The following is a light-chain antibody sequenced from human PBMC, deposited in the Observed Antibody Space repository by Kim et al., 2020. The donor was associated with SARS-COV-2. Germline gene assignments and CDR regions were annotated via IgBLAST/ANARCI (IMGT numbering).Light chain of an antibody. CDR1: SSDVGGYNY. Sequence: GQSITISCTGTSSDVGGYNYVSWYQQHPGKAPKLMIYDVSNRPSGVSNRFSGSKSGNTASLTISGLQAEDEADYYCSSYTSSSPLVFGGGTQLTDL. V-gene: IGLV2-14*03. CDR3: SSYTSSSPLV. J-gene: IGLJ3*02. CDR2: DVS.